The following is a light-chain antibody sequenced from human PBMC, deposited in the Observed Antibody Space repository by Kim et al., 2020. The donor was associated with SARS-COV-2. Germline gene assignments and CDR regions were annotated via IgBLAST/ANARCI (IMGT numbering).Light chain of an antibody. CDR1: QSVGDDD. V-gene: IGKV3-20*01. J-gene: IGKJ3*01. CDR2: AAN. Sequence: EIVLTQSPGTLSLSPGERATLSCRASQSVGDDDLAWYQQKPGHPPRLLMYAANIRDTGIPDRFRGSGSGADFTLTISGLQPEDFAVYFCQQYNESPRTFGPGTKVDIK. CDR3: QQYNESPRT.